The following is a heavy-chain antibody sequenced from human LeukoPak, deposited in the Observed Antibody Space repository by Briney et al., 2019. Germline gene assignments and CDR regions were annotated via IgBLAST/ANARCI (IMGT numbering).Heavy chain of an antibody. Sequence: GGSLRLSCEASGLTFSNFAINWVRQAPGKGPEWVSAISASGGSSFYADSVKGRFTISRDNSKNTLYLQMNSLRAEDTAVYYCARWKSLKGTFDYWGQGTLVTVSS. CDR1: GLTFSNFA. J-gene: IGHJ4*02. D-gene: IGHD1-7*01. CDR2: ISASGGSS. CDR3: ARWKSLKGTFDY. V-gene: IGHV3-23*01.